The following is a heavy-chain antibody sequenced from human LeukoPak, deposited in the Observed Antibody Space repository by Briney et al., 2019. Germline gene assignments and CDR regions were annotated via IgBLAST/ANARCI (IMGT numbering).Heavy chain of an antibody. V-gene: IGHV3-53*01. CDR1: GFIFSNYW. J-gene: IGHJ4*02. CDR3: AATTCGGDCYSEY. Sequence: GGSLRLSCAASGFIFSNYWMSWVRQAPGKGLEWVSVIYSGGSTYYADSVKGRFTISRDNSKNTLYLQMNSLRVEDTALYYCAATTCGGDCYSEYWGQGTLVTVSS. D-gene: IGHD2-21*02. CDR2: IYSGGST.